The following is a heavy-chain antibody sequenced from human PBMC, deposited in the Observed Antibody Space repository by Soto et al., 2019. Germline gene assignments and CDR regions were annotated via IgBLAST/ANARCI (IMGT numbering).Heavy chain of an antibody. D-gene: IGHD2-15*01. CDR3: ARDPRRTSLCSGGSCYTGHYYYMDV. CDR1: GYTLTELS. V-gene: IGHV1-24*01. Sequence: ASVKVSCKVSGYTLTELSMHCVRQAPGKGLEWMGGFDPEDGETIYAQKFQGRVTMTEDTSTDTAYMELSSLRSEDTAVYYCARDPRRTSLCSGGSCYTGHYYYMDVWGKGTTVTVSS. J-gene: IGHJ6*03. CDR2: FDPEDGET.